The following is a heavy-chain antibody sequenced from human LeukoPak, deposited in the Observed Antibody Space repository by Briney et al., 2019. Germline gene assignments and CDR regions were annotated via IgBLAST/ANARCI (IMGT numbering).Heavy chain of an antibody. CDR3: AKAGGGEPDY. CDR1: GFTFSSYA. D-gene: IGHD1-14*01. CDR2: ISGSAGST. V-gene: IGHV3-23*01. Sequence: GGSLRLSCAASGFTFSSYAMSWVRQAPGKGLEWVSTISGSAGSTYYAASVKGRFTISRDNSKNTLYLQMNSLRVEDTAVHYCAKAGGGEPDYWGQGTLVTVSS. J-gene: IGHJ4*02.